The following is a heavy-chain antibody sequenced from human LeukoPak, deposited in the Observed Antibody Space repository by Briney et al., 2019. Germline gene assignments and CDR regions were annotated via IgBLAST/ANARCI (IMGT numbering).Heavy chain of an antibody. CDR1: GYTFNTYG. V-gene: IGHV3-30*02. D-gene: IGHD3-10*01. CDR3: AKDSDYYGSGSYPDLFYIDF. Sequence: GGSLRLSCTASGYTFNTYGMHRGRQAPGKGREWGAFIRYDESNKYYAESVEGRFIISRDDSKNTVYLQMKSLGPEDTAMYYCAKDSDYYGSGSYPDLFYIDFWGQGALVTVSS. J-gene: IGHJ4*02. CDR2: IRYDESNK.